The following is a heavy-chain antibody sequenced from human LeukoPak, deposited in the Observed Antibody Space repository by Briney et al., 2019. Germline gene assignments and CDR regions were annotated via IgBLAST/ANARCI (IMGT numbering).Heavy chain of an antibody. CDR1: GGSIPSYY. V-gene: IGHV4-59*01. D-gene: IGHD4-11*01. CDR3: ARGAYSNYLSVGY. CDR2: LLYSGST. Sequence: LSETLSLTCAISGGSIPSYYWSWIRQTPGKGLEWIGYLLYSGSTNYNPSLKSRVTMSIDTSKNQFSLKLRSVTAADTAVYYCARGAYSNYLSVGYWGQGILVTVSS. J-gene: IGHJ4*02.